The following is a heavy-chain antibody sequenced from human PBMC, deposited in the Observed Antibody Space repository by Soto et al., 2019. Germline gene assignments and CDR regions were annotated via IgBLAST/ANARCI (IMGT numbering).Heavy chain of an antibody. CDR3: VRGLRCSGGSYRTTANAFDI. J-gene: IGHJ3*02. V-gene: IGHV3-48*01. CDR1: GFTFSSYS. CDR2: ISSSSSTI. D-gene: IGHD2-15*01. Sequence: GSLRLSCAASGFTFSSYSMNWVRQAPGKGLEWVSYISSSSSTIYYADSVKGRFTISRDNAKNSLYLQMNSLRAEDTAVYYCVRGLRCSGGSYRTTANAFDIWGQGTMVTVSS.